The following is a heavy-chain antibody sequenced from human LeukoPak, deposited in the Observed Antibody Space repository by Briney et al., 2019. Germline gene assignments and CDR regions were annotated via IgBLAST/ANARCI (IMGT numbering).Heavy chain of an antibody. CDR1: GGSISRSGYY. CDR2: IYYSGST. D-gene: IGHD6-6*01. J-gene: IGHJ6*02. CDR3: ARDLRSSSSSGINYYGMDV. Sequence: SETLSLTCTVSGGSISRSGYYWSWIRQHPGKGLEWIGYIYYSGSTYYNPSLKSRVTISVDTSKNQFSLKLSSVTAADTAVYYCARDLRSSSSSGINYYGMDVWGQGTTVTVSS. V-gene: IGHV4-31*03.